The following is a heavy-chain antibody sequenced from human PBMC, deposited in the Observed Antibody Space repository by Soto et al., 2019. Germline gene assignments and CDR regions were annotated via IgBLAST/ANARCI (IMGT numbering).Heavy chain of an antibody. D-gene: IGHD3-22*01. CDR1: GYSFAGYW. CDR2: IDPSDSQT. J-gene: IGHJ4*02. CDR3: ARQIYDSDTGPNFQYYFDS. Sequence: PGESLKISCKGSGYSFAGYWITWVRQKPGKGLEWMGRIDPSDSQTYYSPSFRGHVTISATKSITTVFLQWSSLRASDTTMYYCARQIYDSDTGPNFQYYFDSWGQGTPVTVSS. V-gene: IGHV5-10-1*01.